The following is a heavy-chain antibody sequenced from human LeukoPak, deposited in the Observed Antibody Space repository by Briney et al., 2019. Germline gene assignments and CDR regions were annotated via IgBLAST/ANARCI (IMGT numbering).Heavy chain of an antibody. CDR1: GFTFSSYW. CDR2: IKQDGSEK. V-gene: IGHV3-7*03. D-gene: IGHD3-10*01. Sequence: GGSLRLSCAASGFTFSSYWMSWVRQAPGKGLEWMANIKQDGSEKYYVDSVKGRFTISRDNAKNSLYLQMNSLRAEDTAVYYCARVGVRGYGSGSYYYYYGMDVWGKGTTVTVSS. J-gene: IGHJ6*04. CDR3: ARVGVRGYGSGSYYYYYGMDV.